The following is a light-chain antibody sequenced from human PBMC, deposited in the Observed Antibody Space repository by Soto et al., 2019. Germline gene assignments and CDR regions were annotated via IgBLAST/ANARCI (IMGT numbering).Light chain of an antibody. Sequence: DIQMTQSPSTLSASVGDRVTITCRASQSIGSWLAWYQQKPGKAPKLLIYKASSLESGVPSRFSGRGSGTEFTLTISSLQPDDFSRYYCQQYGSYSPWTFGQGTKVEIK. J-gene: IGKJ1*01. CDR2: KAS. V-gene: IGKV1-5*03. CDR1: QSIGSW. CDR3: QQYGSYSPWT.